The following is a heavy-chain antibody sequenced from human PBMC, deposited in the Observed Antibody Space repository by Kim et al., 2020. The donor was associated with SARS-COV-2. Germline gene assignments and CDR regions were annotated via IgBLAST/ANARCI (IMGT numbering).Heavy chain of an antibody. J-gene: IGHJ4*02. D-gene: IGHD6-13*01. CDR1: GGSISSGGYY. CDR3: ARDRVTAGTPYFDY. V-gene: IGHV4-31*03. Sequence: SETLSLTCTVSGGSISSGGYYWSWIRQHPGKGLEWIGYIYYSGSTYYNPSLKSRVTISVDTSKNQFSLKLSSVTAADTAVYYCARDRVTAGTPYFDYWGQGTLVTVSS. CDR2: IYYSGST.